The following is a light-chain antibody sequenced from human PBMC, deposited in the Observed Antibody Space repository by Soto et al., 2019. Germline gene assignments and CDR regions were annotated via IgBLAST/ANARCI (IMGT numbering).Light chain of an antibody. Sequence: QSALTQPASVSGSPGXSXTISCXGTSSDVGSYNLVSWYQQHPGKAPKLMIYEGSKRPSGVSNRFSGSKSGNTASLTISGLQAEDEADYYCCSYAGSSTFDVVFGGGTKLTVL. CDR1: SSDVGSYNL. CDR2: EGS. J-gene: IGLJ2*01. V-gene: IGLV2-23*03. CDR3: CSYAGSSTFDVV.